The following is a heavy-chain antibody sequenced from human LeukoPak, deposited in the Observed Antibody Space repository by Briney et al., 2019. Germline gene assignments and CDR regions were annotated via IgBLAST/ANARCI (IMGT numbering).Heavy chain of an antibody. CDR3: ARDAYYDSSGYQWDY. J-gene: IGHJ4*02. CDR1: GGSFSGYY. V-gene: IGHV4-59*01. CDR2: IYYSGST. D-gene: IGHD3-22*01. Sequence: PSETLSLTCAVYGGSFSGYYWSWIRQPPGKGLEWIGYIYYSGSTNYNPSLKSRVTISVDTSKNQFSLKLSSVTAADTAVYYCARDAYYDSSGYQWDYWGQGTLVTVSS.